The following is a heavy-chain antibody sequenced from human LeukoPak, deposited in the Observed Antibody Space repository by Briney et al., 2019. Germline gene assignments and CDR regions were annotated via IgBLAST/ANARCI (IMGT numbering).Heavy chain of an antibody. CDR1: GGSLGPCYY. Sequence: SETLSLTCTVSGGSLGPCYYWSWIRQPPGKGLEWIGYIYYSGSTNYNPSLKSRVTISVDTSKNQFSLKLSSVTAADTAVYYCARERGLGDYGEYYFDYWGQGTLVTVSS. V-gene: IGHV4-59*01. D-gene: IGHD4-17*01. CDR2: IYYSGST. CDR3: ARERGLGDYGEYYFDY. J-gene: IGHJ4*02.